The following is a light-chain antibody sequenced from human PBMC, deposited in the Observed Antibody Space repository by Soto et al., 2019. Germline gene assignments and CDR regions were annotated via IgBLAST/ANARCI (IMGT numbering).Light chain of an antibody. CDR1: SSDLGSHNL. CDR3: CSYAGSSTWV. CDR2: DGS. J-gene: IGLJ3*02. Sequence: QSALTQPASVSGSPGQSITISCTGTSSDLGSHNLVSWYQHHPGKAPKLMIYDGSKRPSGVSDRFSGSKSGNKASLTISGLQAEDEADYHCCSYAGSSTWVFGGGTQPTVL. V-gene: IGLV2-23*01.